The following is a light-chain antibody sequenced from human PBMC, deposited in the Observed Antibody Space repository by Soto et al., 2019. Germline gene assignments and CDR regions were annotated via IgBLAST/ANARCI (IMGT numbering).Light chain of an antibody. Sequence: EIVLTQSPGTLSLSPGERATLSCRASQSVSSSYLAWYQQKPGQAPRLLIYGASSRATGIPDRFSGSGSGTDCTLTISRMEPEDFAVYYCQQYGSSPPSTFGQGTTVEIK. CDR2: GAS. V-gene: IGKV3-20*01. CDR3: QQYGSSPPST. J-gene: IGKJ1*01. CDR1: QSVSSSY.